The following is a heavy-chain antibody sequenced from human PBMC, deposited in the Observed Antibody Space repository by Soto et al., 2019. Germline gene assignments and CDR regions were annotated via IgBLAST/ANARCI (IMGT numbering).Heavy chain of an antibody. D-gene: IGHD3-10*01. CDR1: GFTFSNYW. Sequence: EVQLVESGGGLVQPGGSLRLSCAASGFTFSNYWIHWVRQAPGKGLVWVSRLNSDGSSTNYADSVKGRFTISRDNAKNTLYLQMNSLRAEDTAVYYCARGSAGSGSGSFDSWGQGTLVTVSS. V-gene: IGHV3-74*01. J-gene: IGHJ4*02. CDR2: LNSDGSST. CDR3: ARGSAGSGSGSFDS.